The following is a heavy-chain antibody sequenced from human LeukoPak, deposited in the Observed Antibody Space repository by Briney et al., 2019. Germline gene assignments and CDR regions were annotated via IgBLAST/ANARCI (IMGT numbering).Heavy chain of an antibody. Sequence: GGSLRLSCVASGFTFTNHAMSWVRQAPGKGLEWVAVVSGSGSNTYYTDSVKGRFTISRDNSKNTLHLLMSSLRADDTAVYYCARHRENCGDSCLHDDWGQGTLVTVSS. J-gene: IGHJ4*02. V-gene: IGHV3-23*01. CDR1: GFTFTNHA. D-gene: IGHD4-17*01. CDR2: VSGSGSNT. CDR3: ARHRENCGDSCLHDD.